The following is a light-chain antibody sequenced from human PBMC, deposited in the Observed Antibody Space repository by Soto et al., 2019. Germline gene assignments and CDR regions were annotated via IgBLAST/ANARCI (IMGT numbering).Light chain of an antibody. Sequence: SVLTHPPSVSGAPGQRVTISCTGSSSNIGAGYHVHWYQQLPGAAPKLLIFGDSNRPSGVPDRFSGSKSGTSASLAITGLQADDEADYYCQSSDSRLSGSDVFGTGTKVTVL. CDR2: GDS. CDR3: QSSDSRLSGSDV. J-gene: IGLJ1*01. V-gene: IGLV1-40*01. CDR1: SSNIGAGYH.